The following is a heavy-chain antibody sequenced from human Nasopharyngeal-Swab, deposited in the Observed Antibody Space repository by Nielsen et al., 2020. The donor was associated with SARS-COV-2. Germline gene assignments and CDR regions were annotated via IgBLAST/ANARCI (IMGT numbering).Heavy chain of an antibody. CDR3: ARDSRSGWLY. V-gene: IGHV4-61*01. D-gene: IGHD6-19*01. CDR2: IYYSGST. Sequence: SETLSLTCTVSGGSISSSSYYWGWIRQPPGKGLEWIGYIYYSGSTNYNPSLKSRVTISVDTSKNQFSLKLSSVTAADTAVYYCARDSRSGWLYWGQGTLVTVSS. CDR1: GGSISSSSYY. J-gene: IGHJ4*02.